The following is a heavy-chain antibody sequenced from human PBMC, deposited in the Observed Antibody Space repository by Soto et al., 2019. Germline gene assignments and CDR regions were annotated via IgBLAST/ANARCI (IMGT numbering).Heavy chain of an antibody. CDR3: ARHSVTYYDFDY. D-gene: IGHD1-26*01. V-gene: IGHV4-59*08. Sequence: PSETLSLTCTVSGGSISSYYWSWIRQPPGKRVKRIGYIYYSGSTKYNPSLKSRVNISVDTSNNQFSLTLTSVTAADMAVYYCARHSVTYYDFDYWGQGTLVTVSS. J-gene: IGHJ4*02. CDR2: IYYSGST. CDR1: GGSISSYY.